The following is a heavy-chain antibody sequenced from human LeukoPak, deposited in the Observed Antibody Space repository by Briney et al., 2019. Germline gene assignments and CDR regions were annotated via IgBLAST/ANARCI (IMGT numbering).Heavy chain of an antibody. V-gene: IGHV4-34*01. Sequence: SETLSLTCAVYGGSFSGYYWSWIRQPPGEGLEWIGEINHSGRTNYNPSLKSRVTISVDTSKNQFSLKLSSVTAADTAVYYCAGRGMEYGDYVNVPPHPPPPMDVWGQGTTVTVSS. CDR3: AGRGMEYGDYVNVPPHPPPPMDV. CDR1: GGSFSGYY. CDR2: INHSGRT. J-gene: IGHJ6*02. D-gene: IGHD4-17*01.